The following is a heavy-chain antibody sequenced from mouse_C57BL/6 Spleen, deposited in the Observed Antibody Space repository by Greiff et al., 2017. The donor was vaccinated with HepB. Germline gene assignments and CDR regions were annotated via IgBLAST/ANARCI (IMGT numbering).Heavy chain of an antibody. CDR3: ARYYGNYVDFDY. J-gene: IGHJ2*01. Sequence: EVQLQESGPVLVKPGASVKMSCKASGYTFTDYYMNWVKQSHGKSLEWIGVINPYNGGTSYNQKFKGKATLTVDKSSSTAYMELNSLTSEDSAVYYCARYYGNYVDFDYWGQGTTLTVSS. D-gene: IGHD2-1*01. V-gene: IGHV1-19*01. CDR1: GYTFTDYY. CDR2: INPYNGGT.